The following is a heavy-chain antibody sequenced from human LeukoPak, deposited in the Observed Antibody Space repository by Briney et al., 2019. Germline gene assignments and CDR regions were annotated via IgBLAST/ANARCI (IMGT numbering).Heavy chain of an antibody. CDR1: GGSISSGGYY. J-gene: IGHJ3*02. CDR3: ARVARAAFDI. Sequence: KSSQTLSLTCTVSGGSISSGGYYWSWIRQHPGKGLEWIGYIYYSGSTYHNPSLKSRVTISVDTSKNQFSLKLSSVTAADTAVYYCARVARAAFDIWGQGTMVTVSS. CDR2: IYYSGST. V-gene: IGHV4-31*03.